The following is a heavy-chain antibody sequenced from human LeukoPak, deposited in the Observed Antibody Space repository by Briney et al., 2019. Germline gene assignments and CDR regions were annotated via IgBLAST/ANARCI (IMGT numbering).Heavy chain of an antibody. CDR1: GGSISSYY. D-gene: IGHD2-2*02. J-gene: IGHJ6*02. Sequence: SETLSLTCTVSGGSISSYYWSWIRQPPGKGLEWIGYIYYSGSTNYNPPLKSRVTISVDTSKNQFSLKLSSVTAADTAVYYCARSIVVVPAAIPDYGMDVWGQGTTVTVSS. CDR3: ARSIVVVPAAIPDYGMDV. V-gene: IGHV4-59*08. CDR2: IYYSGST.